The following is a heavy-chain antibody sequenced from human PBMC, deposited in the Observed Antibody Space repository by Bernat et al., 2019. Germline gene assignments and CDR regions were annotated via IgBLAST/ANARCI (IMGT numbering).Heavy chain of an antibody. Sequence: QVQLVESGGGVVQPGRSLRLSCAASGFTFSNYAMHWVRQAPGKGLEWVAVISYDGSNKYYADSVKGRFTISRDNSKNTLYLQMNSLRAEDTAVYYCARDRGDILTGYPYFDYWGQGTLVTVSS. J-gene: IGHJ4*02. V-gene: IGHV3-30*07. D-gene: IGHD3-9*01. CDR3: ARDRGDILTGYPYFDY. CDR2: ISYDGSNK. CDR1: GFTFSNYA.